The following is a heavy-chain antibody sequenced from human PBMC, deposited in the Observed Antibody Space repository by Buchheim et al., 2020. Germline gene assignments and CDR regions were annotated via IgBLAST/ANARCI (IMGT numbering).Heavy chain of an antibody. CDR1: GYTFTGYY. CDR3: ARETKSRGYCSSTSCYTDFDY. D-gene: IGHD2-2*02. V-gene: IGHV1-2*02. Sequence: QVQLVQSGAEVKKPGASVKVSCKASGYTFTGYYMHWVRQAPGQGLEWMGWINPNSGGTNYAQKFQGRVTMTRDTSISTAYMELSRLRSDDTAVYYCARETKSRGYCSSTSCYTDFDYWGQGTL. CDR2: INPNSGGT. J-gene: IGHJ4*02.